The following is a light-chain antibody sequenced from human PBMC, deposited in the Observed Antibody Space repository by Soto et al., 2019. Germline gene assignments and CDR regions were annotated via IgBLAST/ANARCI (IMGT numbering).Light chain of an antibody. CDR1: QSVSSY. Sequence: EIVLTQSPATLSLSPGERATLSCRASQSVSSYLAWYQQKPGQAPSLLIYDASNRATGIPARFSGSGSGTDFTLTISSLEPVDFAVYYCQQRSNWPITFGQGTRLEIK. CDR2: DAS. J-gene: IGKJ5*01. CDR3: QQRSNWPIT. V-gene: IGKV3-11*01.